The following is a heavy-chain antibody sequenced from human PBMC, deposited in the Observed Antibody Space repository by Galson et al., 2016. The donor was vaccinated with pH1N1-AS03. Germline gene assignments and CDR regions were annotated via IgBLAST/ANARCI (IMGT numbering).Heavy chain of an antibody. Sequence: SLRLSCAASRFIFSSYQMSWVRQAPGKGLEWVSTYGGSDENTYYADSVKGRFTISRDSSKNTLYLQMNTLRAEDTALYYCARDASNTGSAWYYFDSWGQGTQVTVSS. V-gene: IGHV3-23*01. CDR3: ARDASNTGSAWYYFDS. J-gene: IGHJ4*02. D-gene: IGHD3-16*01. CDR1: RFIFSSYQ. CDR2: YGGSDENT.